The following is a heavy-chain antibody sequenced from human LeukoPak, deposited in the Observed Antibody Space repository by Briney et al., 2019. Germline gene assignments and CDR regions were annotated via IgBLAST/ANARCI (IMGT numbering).Heavy chain of an antibody. D-gene: IGHD7-27*01. Sequence: GGSLRLSCAASGFTFNRYGMSWVRQAPGKGLEWVSGISASGANRYYADSVKGRFTISRDNSRDTLSVQINSLRAEDTAVYYCARDSAGDYWLDPWGQGTPVTVSS. V-gene: IGHV3-23*01. CDR2: ISASGANR. J-gene: IGHJ5*02. CDR1: GFTFNRYG. CDR3: ARDSAGDYWLDP.